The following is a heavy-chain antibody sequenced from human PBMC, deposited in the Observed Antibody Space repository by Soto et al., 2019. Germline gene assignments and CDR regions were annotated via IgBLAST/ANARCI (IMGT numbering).Heavy chain of an antibody. CDR2: ISYDGSNK. V-gene: IGHV3-30*18. CDR1: GFTFSSDG. Sequence: QVQLVESGGSVVQPGRSLRLSCAASGFTFSSDGMHWVRQAPGKRLEWVAVISYDGSNKYYADSVKGRFTISRDNSKNTLSLQMTSLIAEDTAVYYCAKDSTVVVTAIGSWYFDLWGRGTLVTVSS. J-gene: IGHJ2*01. D-gene: IGHD2-21*02. CDR3: AKDSTVVVTAIGSWYFDL.